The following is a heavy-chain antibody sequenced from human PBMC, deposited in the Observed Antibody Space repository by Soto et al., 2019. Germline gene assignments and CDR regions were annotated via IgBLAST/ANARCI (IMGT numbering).Heavy chain of an antibody. D-gene: IGHD6-13*01. CDR3: ARGHRDVSTVFDFDY. CDR1: GDSISSRHL. CDR2: IHHTGSI. Sequence: QVQLQESGPGLVRPSGTLSLTCAVPGDSISSRHLWTWVPQAPGKGLQWIGQIHHTGSIYYNPSLKSRLTLAVDTSKSQFSLELTSVTAGDTAVYYCARGHRDVSTVFDFDYWGQGILVTVSS. J-gene: IGHJ4*02. V-gene: IGHV4-4*02.